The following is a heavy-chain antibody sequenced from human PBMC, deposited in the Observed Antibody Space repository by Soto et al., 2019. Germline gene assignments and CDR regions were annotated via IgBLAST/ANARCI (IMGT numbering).Heavy chain of an antibody. Sequence: SETLCIPCTISVGFISTTEPSWGWIRQRPGKRLEWIGTIYYSGTTYYNPSLESGVTISVDTSKNQLSLKVKSVTAAYTAAYDCVSPRNLWSDFDFWGQGTKVTVSS. D-gene: IGHD3-10*01. CDR3: VSPRNLWSDFDF. J-gene: IGHJ4*02. CDR2: IYYSGTT. V-gene: IGHV4-39*01. CDR1: VGFISTTEPS.